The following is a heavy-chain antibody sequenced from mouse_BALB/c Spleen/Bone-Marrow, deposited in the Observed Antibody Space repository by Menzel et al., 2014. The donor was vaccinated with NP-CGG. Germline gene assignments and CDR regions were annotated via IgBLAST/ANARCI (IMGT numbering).Heavy chain of an antibody. CDR2: INPGSGGA. Sequence: VQLQQSGAELVRPGTSVKVSCKASGYAFTNYLIEWVKQRPVQGLEWIGVINPGSGGANYNAKFKGKATLTADRSSSTAYMQLSSLTSDDSAVYLCARERTARAVDYWGQGTTLTVSS. J-gene: IGHJ2*01. CDR1: GYAFTNYL. V-gene: IGHV1-54*01. D-gene: IGHD3-2*01. CDR3: ARERTARAVDY.